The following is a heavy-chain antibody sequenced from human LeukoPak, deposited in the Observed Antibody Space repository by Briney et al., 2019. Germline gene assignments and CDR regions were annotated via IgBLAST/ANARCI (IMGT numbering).Heavy chain of an antibody. CDR3: ARDEYSSSSTFDY. D-gene: IGHD6-6*01. CDR1: GYTFTGYY. J-gene: IGHJ4*02. Sequence: ASVKVSCKASGYTFTGYYMHWVRQAPGQGLEWMGRINPNSGGTNYAQKFQGRVTMTRDTSISTAYMELSSLRSEDTAVYYCARDEYSSSSTFDYWGQGTLVTVSS. V-gene: IGHV1-2*06. CDR2: INPNSGGT.